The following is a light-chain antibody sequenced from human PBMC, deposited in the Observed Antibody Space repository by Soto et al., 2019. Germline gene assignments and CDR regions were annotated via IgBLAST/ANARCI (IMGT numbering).Light chain of an antibody. Sequence: DIPMTQSPSSLSASVGDRVTITCQASQDISNYLNWYQQKPGKAPKLLIYDASNLETGVPSRFVASGSWTDWTFTIGCLQPEGIGTDDCEQYDSLPYTFGQGTKLLVK. V-gene: IGKV1-33*01. CDR3: EQYDSLPYT. CDR2: DAS. J-gene: IGKJ2*01. CDR1: QDISNY.